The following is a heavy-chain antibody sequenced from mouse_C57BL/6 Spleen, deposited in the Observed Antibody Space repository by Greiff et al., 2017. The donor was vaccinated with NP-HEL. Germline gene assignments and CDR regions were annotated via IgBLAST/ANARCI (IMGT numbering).Heavy chain of an antibody. D-gene: IGHD1-1*01. CDR2: IHPNSGST. J-gene: IGHJ2*01. CDR1: GYTFTSYW. CDR3: ARSEGLLYFDY. V-gene: IGHV1-64*01. Sequence: QVQLQQPGAELVKPGASVKLSCKASGYTFTSYWMHWVKQRPGQGLEWIGMIHPNSGSTNYNEKFKSKATLTVDKSSSTAYMQLSSLTSEDSAVYYCARSEGLLYFDYWGQGTTLTVSS.